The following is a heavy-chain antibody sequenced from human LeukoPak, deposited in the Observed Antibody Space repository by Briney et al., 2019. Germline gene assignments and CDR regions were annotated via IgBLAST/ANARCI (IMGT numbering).Heavy chain of an antibody. D-gene: IGHD6-13*01. Sequence: KASETLSLTCAVYGGSFSGYYWSWIRQPPGKGLEWIGEINHSGSTNYNPSLKSRVTISVDTSKNQFPLKLSSVTAADTAVYYCARAQQLGWFDPWGQGTLVTVSS. J-gene: IGHJ5*02. CDR2: INHSGST. CDR1: GGSFSGYY. CDR3: ARAQQLGWFDP. V-gene: IGHV4-34*01.